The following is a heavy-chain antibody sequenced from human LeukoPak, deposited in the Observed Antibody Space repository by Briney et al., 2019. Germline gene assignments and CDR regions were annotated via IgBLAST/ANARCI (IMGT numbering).Heavy chain of an antibody. CDR3: ARADWGISWFFDY. V-gene: IGHV3-48*02. J-gene: IGHJ4*02. Sequence: QTGGSLRLSCAASGFTFSTYSMNGVRQAPGKGLEWVSYISGSSSTIYYADSVKGRFTISRDNAKNSLYLQMNSLRDEDTAVYYCARADWGISWFFDYWGQGTLVTVSS. D-gene: IGHD6-13*01. CDR1: GFTFSTYS. CDR2: ISGSSSTI.